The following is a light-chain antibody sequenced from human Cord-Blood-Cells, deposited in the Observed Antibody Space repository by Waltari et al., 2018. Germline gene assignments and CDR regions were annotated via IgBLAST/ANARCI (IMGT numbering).Light chain of an antibody. V-gene: IGKV3-11*01. CDR3: QQRSNWPPLT. J-gene: IGKJ4*01. CDR2: DAS. CDR1: QSVRSY. Sequence: EIVLTQSPATPSLSPGERATLSCRASQSVRSYLAWYQQKPGQAPRLLIYDASNRATGIPARFSGSGSGTDFTLTISSLEPEDFAVYYCQQRSNWPPLTFGGGTKVEIK.